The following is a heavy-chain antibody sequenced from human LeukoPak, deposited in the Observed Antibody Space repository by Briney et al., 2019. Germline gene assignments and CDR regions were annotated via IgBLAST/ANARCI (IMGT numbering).Heavy chain of an antibody. CDR1: GYTFTSYD. D-gene: IGHD1-26*01. CDR3: ARYPPSYRSNWFDP. CDR2: MNPNSGNT. V-gene: IGHV1-8*01. J-gene: IGHJ5*02. Sequence: ASVKVSCKASGYTFTSYDINWVRQATGQGLEWMGWMNPNSGNTGYAQKFQGRVTMTRNTSISTAYMELSSLRSGDTAVYYCARYPPSYRSNWFDPWGQGTLVTVSS.